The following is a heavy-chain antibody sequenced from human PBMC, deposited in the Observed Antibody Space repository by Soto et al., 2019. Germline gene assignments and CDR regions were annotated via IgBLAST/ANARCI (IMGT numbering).Heavy chain of an antibody. V-gene: IGHV4-34*01. CDR1: GGSFSGYY. CDR3: ARGFGYSRSWPFRY. Sequence: QVQLQQWGAGLLKPSENLSLSCAVYGGSFSGYYWSWIRQPPGKGLEWIGEINHSGSTNYNPSLKSRVTISVDTSKNQFSLKLSSVTAADTAVYYCARGFGYSRSWPFRYWGQGTLVTVSS. CDR2: INHSGST. D-gene: IGHD6-13*01. J-gene: IGHJ4*02.